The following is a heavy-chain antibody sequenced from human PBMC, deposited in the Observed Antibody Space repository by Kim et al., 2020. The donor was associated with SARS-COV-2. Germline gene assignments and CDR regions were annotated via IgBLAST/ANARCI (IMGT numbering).Heavy chain of an antibody. CDR2: IYYSGST. J-gene: IGHJ4*02. V-gene: IGHV4-39*01. Sequence: SETLSLTCTVSGGSISSSSYYWGWIRQPPGKGLEWIGSIYYSGSTYYNPSLKSRVTISVDTSKNQFSLKLSSVTAADTAVYYCARRGSGGSYGWTEYYFDYWGQGTLVTVSS. CDR1: GGSISSSSYY. CDR3: ARRGSGGSYGWTEYYFDY. D-gene: IGHD1-26*01.